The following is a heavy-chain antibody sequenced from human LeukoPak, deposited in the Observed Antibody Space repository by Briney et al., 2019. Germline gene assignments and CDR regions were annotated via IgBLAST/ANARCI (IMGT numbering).Heavy chain of an antibody. CDR3: AKDQVPYYGSGSYEGVFDY. CDR2: IKQDGSEK. D-gene: IGHD3-10*01. Sequence: QPGGSLRLSCAASGFTFSSYWMSWVRQAPGKGLEWVANIKQDGSEKYYVDSVKGRFTISRDNAKNSLYLQMNSLRAEDTAVYYCAKDQVPYYGSGSYEGVFDYWGQGTLVTVSS. CDR1: GFTFSSYW. J-gene: IGHJ4*02. V-gene: IGHV3-7*01.